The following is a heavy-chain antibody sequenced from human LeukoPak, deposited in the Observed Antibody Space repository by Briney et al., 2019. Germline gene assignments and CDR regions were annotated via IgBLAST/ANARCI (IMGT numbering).Heavy chain of an antibody. CDR3: AREVVAAPGTVDY. V-gene: IGHV4-59*01. D-gene: IGHD6-13*01. Sequence: PSETLSLTCAVYLDSLSGYSWSWIRQPPGKGLEWIGYIYYSGSTNYNPSLKSRVTISVDTSKNQFSLKLSSVTAADTAVYYCAREVVAAPGTVDYWGQGTLVTVSS. J-gene: IGHJ4*01. CDR1: LDSLSGYS. CDR2: IYYSGST.